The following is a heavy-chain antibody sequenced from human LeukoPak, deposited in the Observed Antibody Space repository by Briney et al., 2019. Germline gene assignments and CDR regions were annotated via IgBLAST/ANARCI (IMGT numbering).Heavy chain of an antibody. CDR1: GFTFSSYA. D-gene: IGHD6-19*01. CDR3: AKAQWQWLATTPFDY. Sequence: SGGSLRLSCAASGFTFSSYAMSWVRQAPGKGLEWVSAISGSGGSTYYADSVKGRFTISRDNSKNTLYLQMSSLRAEDTAVYYCAKAQWQWLATTPFDYWGQGTLVTVSS. V-gene: IGHV3-23*01. J-gene: IGHJ4*02. CDR2: ISGSGGST.